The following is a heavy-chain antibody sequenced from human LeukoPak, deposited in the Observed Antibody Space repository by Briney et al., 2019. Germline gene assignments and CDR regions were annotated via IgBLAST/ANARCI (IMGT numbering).Heavy chain of an antibody. CDR3: ARELYDSPAFDI. V-gene: IGHV1-8*01. CDR2: MNPNSGNT. J-gene: IGHJ3*02. D-gene: IGHD3-22*01. CDR1: GYTFTSYD. Sequence: GASVKVSCKASGYTFTSYDINWVRQATGQGREWMGWMNPNSGNTGYAQKFQGRVTMTRNTSISTAYMELSSLRSEDTAVYYCARELYDSPAFDIWGQGTMVTVSS.